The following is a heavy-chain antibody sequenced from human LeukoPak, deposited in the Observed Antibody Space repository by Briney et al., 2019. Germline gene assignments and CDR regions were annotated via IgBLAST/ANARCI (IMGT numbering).Heavy chain of an antibody. D-gene: IGHD1-26*01. CDR3: ARDRSGSYLVDY. Sequence: ASVKVSCKASGYTFTGYYMHWVRQAPGQGLEWMGWINPKSGGTNYAQKFQGRVTMTRDTSISTAYMELSRLRSDDTAVYYCARDRSGSYLVDYWGQGTLVTVSS. V-gene: IGHV1-2*02. CDR1: GYTFTGYY. J-gene: IGHJ4*02. CDR2: INPKSGGT.